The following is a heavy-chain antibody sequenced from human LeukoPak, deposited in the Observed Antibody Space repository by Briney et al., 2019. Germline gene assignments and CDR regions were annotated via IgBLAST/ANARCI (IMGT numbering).Heavy chain of an antibody. CDR1: GYTFTSYD. CDR3: ARVSDYDILTGYYTNYTDV. D-gene: IGHD3-9*01. J-gene: IGHJ6*03. V-gene: IGHV1-8*01. Sequence: GASVKVSCKASGYTFTSYDINWVRQATGQGLEWMGWMNPNSGNTGYAQKFQGRVTMTRNTSISTAYMELSSLRSEDTAVYYCARVSDYDILTGYYTNYTDVWGKGTTVTVSS. CDR2: MNPNSGNT.